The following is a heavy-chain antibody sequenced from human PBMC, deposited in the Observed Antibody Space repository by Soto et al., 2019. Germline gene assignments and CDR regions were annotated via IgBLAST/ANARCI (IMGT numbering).Heavy chain of an antibody. D-gene: IGHD3-22*01. CDR1: GYTSTTYT. CDR2: INAANGAT. V-gene: IGHV1-3*01. CDR3: VRVSFETSGFADF. J-gene: IGHJ4*02. Sequence: QVQLVQSGAEVKKPGASVKVSCKASGYTSTTYTINWVRQAPGQRLEFMGWINAANGATNLSQTFQGRVTMTRDTSANTAYMDLSSLRSEDTAVYFCVRVSFETSGFADFWGQGNLVTFSS.